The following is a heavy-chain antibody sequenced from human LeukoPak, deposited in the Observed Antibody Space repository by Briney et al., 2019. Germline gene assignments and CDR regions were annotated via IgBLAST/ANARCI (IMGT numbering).Heavy chain of an antibody. Sequence: ASVKVSCKASGYTFTSNGISWVRQAPGQGFEWMGWISAYNGNTNYEQKLQGRVTMTTDTSTSTACMELRSLRSDDTAVYYCASLKNSYDSSGYLVTDAFDIWGQGTMVTVSS. CDR2: ISAYNGNT. J-gene: IGHJ3*02. CDR3: ASLKNSYDSSGYLVTDAFDI. CDR1: GYTFTSNG. V-gene: IGHV1-18*01. D-gene: IGHD3-22*01.